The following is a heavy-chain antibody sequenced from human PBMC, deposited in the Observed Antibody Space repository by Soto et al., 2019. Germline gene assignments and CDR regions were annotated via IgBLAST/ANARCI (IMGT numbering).Heavy chain of an antibody. D-gene: IGHD5-12*01. CDR2: IKSKTDGGTT. V-gene: IGHV3-15*01. CDR1: GFTFSNAW. CDR3: TTDRYRLFNGY. Sequence: EVQLVESGGGLVKPGGSLRLSCAASGFTFSNAWMSWVRQAPGKGLEWGGRIKSKTDGGTTDYAAPVKGRFTISRDDSKNTLYLQMNSLKTEDTAVYYCTTDRYRLFNGYWGQGTLVTVSS. J-gene: IGHJ4*02.